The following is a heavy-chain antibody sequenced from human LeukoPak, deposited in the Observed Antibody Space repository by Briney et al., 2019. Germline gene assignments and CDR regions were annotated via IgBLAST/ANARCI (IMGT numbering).Heavy chain of an antibody. D-gene: IGHD3-22*01. CDR2: ISYDGSNK. V-gene: IGHV3-30*18. Sequence: GGSLRLSCAASGFTFSSYGMHWVRQAPGKGLEWVAVISYDGSNKYYADSVKGRFTISRDNSKNTLYLQMNSLRAEDTAVYFCAKDRIIMIIVVTPGLDYWGQGTLVTVSS. CDR1: GFTFSSYG. CDR3: AKDRIIMIIVVTPGLDY. J-gene: IGHJ4*02.